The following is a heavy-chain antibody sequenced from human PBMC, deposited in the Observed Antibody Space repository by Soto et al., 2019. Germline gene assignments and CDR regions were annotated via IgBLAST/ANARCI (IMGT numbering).Heavy chain of an antibody. V-gene: IGHV1-18*01. Sequence: QVQLVQSGAEVKKPGASVKVSCKASGYTFTSYGISWVRQAPGQGLEWMGWISAYNGNTNYAQKLQGRVTMTTDTSTSTAYMELRSLRSDDTAVYYCAGDNSGSYPSSYWYFDLWGRGTLVTVSS. CDR3: AGDNSGSYPSSYWYFDL. D-gene: IGHD1-26*01. CDR2: ISAYNGNT. CDR1: GYTFTSYG. J-gene: IGHJ2*01.